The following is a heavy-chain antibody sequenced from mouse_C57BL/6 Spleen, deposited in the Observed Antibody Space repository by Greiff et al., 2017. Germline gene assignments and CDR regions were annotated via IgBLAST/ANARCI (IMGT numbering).Heavy chain of an antibody. D-gene: IGHD2-3*01. CDR3: ARRIYDGYSFYAMDY. V-gene: IGHV1-18*01. CDR2: INPNNGGT. CDR1: GYTFTDYN. Sequence: VQLQQSGPELVKPGASVKIPCKASGYTFTDYNMDWVKQSHGKSLEWIGDINPNNGGTIYNQKFKGKATLTVDKSSSTAYMELRRLTSEDTAVYYCARRIYDGYSFYAMDYWGQGTSVTVSS. J-gene: IGHJ4*01.